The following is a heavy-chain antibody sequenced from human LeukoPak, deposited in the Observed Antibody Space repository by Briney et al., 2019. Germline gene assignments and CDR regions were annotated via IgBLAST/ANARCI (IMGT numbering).Heavy chain of an antibody. D-gene: IGHD3-22*01. CDR2: ISGSGAST. CDR1: GFTFSSYA. J-gene: IGHJ3*02. V-gene: IGHV3-23*01. CDR3: AKVRMITMIAYDAFDI. Sequence: GGSLRLSCAASGFTFSSYAMSWVRQAPGKGLEWVSAISGSGASTYYADSVKGRFTISRDNSKNTLYLQMNSLRAEDTAVYYCAKVRMITMIAYDAFDIWGQGTMVTVSS.